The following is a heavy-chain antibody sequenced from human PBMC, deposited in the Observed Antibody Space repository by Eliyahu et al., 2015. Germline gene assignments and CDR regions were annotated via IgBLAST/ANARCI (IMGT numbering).Heavy chain of an antibody. CDR3: AREGPLSGKFDN. CDR1: GGSLSNYY. V-gene: IGHV4-34*02. CDR2: IKDSGST. J-gene: IGHJ4*02. D-gene: IGHD1-14*01. Sequence: QVQLQQWGAGLLKPSETLSLTCAVYGGSLSNYYWNWIRQSPGQGLEWIGDIKDSGSTKYNPSLKSRVAISVDTSKNQFSLNLTSVTAADTAIYYCAREGPLSGKFDNWGQGTLVTVSS.